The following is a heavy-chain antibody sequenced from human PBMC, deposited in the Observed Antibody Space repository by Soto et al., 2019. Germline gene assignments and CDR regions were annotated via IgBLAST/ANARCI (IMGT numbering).Heavy chain of an antibody. Sequence: QVQLVQSGAEVKKPGSSVKVSCKASGGTFSSYAISWVRQAPGQGLEWMGGLIPIFGTANYAQKFQGRVTIHADKTTSTAYMELSRLGSSDKAVYYCARTAQSCWYPSLYYYYRMDGWGQGATGTGSS. CDR1: GGTFSSYA. D-gene: IGHD6-19*01. CDR2: LIPIFGTA. J-gene: IGHJ6*02. V-gene: IGHV1-69*06. CDR3: ARTAQSCWYPSLYYYYRMDG.